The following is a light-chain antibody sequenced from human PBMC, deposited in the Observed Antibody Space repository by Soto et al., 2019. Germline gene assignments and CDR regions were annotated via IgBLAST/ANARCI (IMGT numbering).Light chain of an antibody. CDR3: QHYNSYSEA. CDR2: KAS. V-gene: IGKV1-5*03. Sequence: DIQMTQSPSTLSGSVGDRVTITCRARQTISSWLAWYQQKPGKAPKLLIYKASTLKSGVPSRFSGRGSGTEFTLTISSLQPDDFATYDCQHYNSYSEAFGQGTTVELK. J-gene: IGKJ1*01. CDR1: QTISSW.